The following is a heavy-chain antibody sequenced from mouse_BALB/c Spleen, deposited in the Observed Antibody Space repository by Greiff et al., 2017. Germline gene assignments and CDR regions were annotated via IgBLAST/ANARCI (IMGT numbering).Heavy chain of an antibody. V-gene: IGHV1S137*01. Sequence: VQLKQSGAELVRPGVSVKISRKGSGYTFTDYAMHWVKQSHAKSLEWIGVISTYYGDASYNQKFKGKATMTVDKSSSTAYMELARLTSEDSAIYYCARGYYGSPWYFDVWGAGTTVTVSS. CDR2: ISTYYGDA. D-gene: IGHD1-1*01. CDR1: GYTFTDYA. J-gene: IGHJ1*01. CDR3: ARGYYGSPWYFDV.